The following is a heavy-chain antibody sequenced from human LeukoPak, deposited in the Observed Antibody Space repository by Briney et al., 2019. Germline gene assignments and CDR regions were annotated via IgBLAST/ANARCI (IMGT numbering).Heavy chain of an antibody. V-gene: IGHV3-33*01. CDR1: GFTFSTYA. CDR2: IWHEASHK. CDR3: AREIFGSGSYPDY. D-gene: IGHD3-10*01. J-gene: IGHJ4*02. Sequence: GRSLRLSCAASGFTFSTYAMHWVRQAPGKGLESVALIWHEASHKFYTESVKGRFTISRDNSKTTPYLQMTSLGAADPAVYYCAREIFGSGSYPDYWGQGSLVIVSS.